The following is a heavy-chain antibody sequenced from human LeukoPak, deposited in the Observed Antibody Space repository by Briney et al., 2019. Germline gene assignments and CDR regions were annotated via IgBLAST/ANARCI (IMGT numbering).Heavy chain of an antibody. CDR2: ISGGGGYT. J-gene: IGHJ4*02. CDR3: AKLGYCSSTSCHDYFDY. Sequence: PGGSLRLSCAASGFTFSSYGISWVRQAPGKGLEWVSIISGGGGYTYYADSVKGRFTISRDNSKNTLYLRMNSLRAEDTAIYYCAKLGYCSSTSCHDYFDYWGQGTLVTVSS. V-gene: IGHV3-23*01. CDR1: GFTFSSYG. D-gene: IGHD2-2*03.